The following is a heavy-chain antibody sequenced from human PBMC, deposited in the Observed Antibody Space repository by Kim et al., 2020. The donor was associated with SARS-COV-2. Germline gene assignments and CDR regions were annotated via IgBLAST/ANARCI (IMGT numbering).Heavy chain of an antibody. Sequence: ASVKVSCKASGYTFTSYYMHWVRQAPGQGLEWMGIINPSGGSTSYAQKFQGRVTMTRDTSTNTVYMELSSLRSEDTAVYYCARGVEQQLGPRYYYYYGMDVWGQGTTVTVSS. CDR3: ARGVEQQLGPRYYYYYGMDV. CDR2: INPSGGST. D-gene: IGHD6-13*01. V-gene: IGHV1-46*01. J-gene: IGHJ6*02. CDR1: GYTFTSYY.